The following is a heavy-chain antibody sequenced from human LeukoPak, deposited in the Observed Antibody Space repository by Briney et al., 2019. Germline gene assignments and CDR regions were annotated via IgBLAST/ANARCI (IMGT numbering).Heavy chain of an antibody. Sequence: PGGSLRLSCAASGFTFSSYAMSWVRQAPGKGLEWVSAISGSGGSTYYADSVKGRFTISRDNSKNTLYLQMNSLRAEDTAVYYCAKAKHLGYCSSTSCNNGGYYFDYWGQGTLVTVSS. CDR1: GFTFSSYA. CDR2: ISGSGGST. D-gene: IGHD2-2*01. CDR3: AKAKHLGYCSSTSCNNGGYYFDY. V-gene: IGHV3-23*01. J-gene: IGHJ4*02.